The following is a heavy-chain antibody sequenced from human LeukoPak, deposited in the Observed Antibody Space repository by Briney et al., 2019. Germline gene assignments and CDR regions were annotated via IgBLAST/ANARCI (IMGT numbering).Heavy chain of an antibody. V-gene: IGHV3-66*02. CDR2: IYSGGST. J-gene: IGHJ3*02. CDR1: GFTVSSNY. D-gene: IGHD2-2*02. Sequence: GGSLRLSCAASGFTVSSNYMSWVRQAPGKGLEWGSVIYSGGSTYYADSVKGRFTISRDNSKNTLYLQMNSLRAEDTAVYCCARGALGYCSSTSCYRSNAFDIWGQGTMVTVSS. CDR3: ARGALGYCSSTSCYRSNAFDI.